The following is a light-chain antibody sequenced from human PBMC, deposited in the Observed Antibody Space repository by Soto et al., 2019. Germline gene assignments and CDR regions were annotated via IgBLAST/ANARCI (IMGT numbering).Light chain of an antibody. Sequence: GARLPIPCRASQSIGDSLAWYQQKPGKAPYLLISDVSSLERGVPSRFSGSGYGTDFTLTITSLQTDDFGTYHCQQYDVHPKTFGQGTKVDI. CDR3: QQYDVHPKT. V-gene: IGKV1-5*01. CDR1: QSIGDS. CDR2: DVS. J-gene: IGKJ1*01.